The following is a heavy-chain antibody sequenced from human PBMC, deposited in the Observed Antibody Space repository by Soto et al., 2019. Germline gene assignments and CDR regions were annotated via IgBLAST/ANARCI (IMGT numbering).Heavy chain of an antibody. J-gene: IGHJ4*02. CDR1: GFMFSSYW. D-gene: IGHD3-10*01. V-gene: IGHV3-7*01. CDR2: IKQDGSEI. CDR3: ATYSGSYFPMGHDR. Sequence: VHLVESGGGLVEPGGSLRLSCEASGFMFSSYWMSWVRQAPGEGLEWVANIKQDGSEIHYLESVEGRFTIFRDNARRSLYLQMNSLRAEDTAVYFCATYSGSYFPMGHDRWGQGTLVVVSS.